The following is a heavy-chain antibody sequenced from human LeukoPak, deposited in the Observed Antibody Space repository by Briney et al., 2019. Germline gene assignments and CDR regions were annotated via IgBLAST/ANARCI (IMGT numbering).Heavy chain of an antibody. CDR3: ARGPIRTYYYDSSGLYFDY. D-gene: IGHD3-22*01. CDR1: GGTFSSYA. J-gene: IGHJ4*02. CDR2: IIPIFGTA. V-gene: IGHV1-69*13. Sequence: SVKVSCKASGGTFSSYAISWVRQAPGQGLEWMGGIIPIFGTANYAQKFQGRVTITADESTSTAYMELSSLRSEDTAVCYCARGPIRTYYYDSSGLYFDYWGQGTLVTVSS.